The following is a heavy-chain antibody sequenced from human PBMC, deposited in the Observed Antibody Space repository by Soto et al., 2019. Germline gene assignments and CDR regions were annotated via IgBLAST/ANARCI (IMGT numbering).Heavy chain of an antibody. D-gene: IGHD7-27*01. CDR1: GYIFTGYF. J-gene: IGHJ4*02. CDR2: LNPNSGGDT. V-gene: IGHV1-2*02. Sequence: ASVKVSCKTSGYIFTGYFIHWVRQAPGQGLEWMGWLNPNSGGDTKYAQAFQGRVTMTKDTSIATVYMELNDLMSDDTAVYYCARGPGVIHSQFDYWGQGTLVTVSS. CDR3: ARGPGVIHSQFDY.